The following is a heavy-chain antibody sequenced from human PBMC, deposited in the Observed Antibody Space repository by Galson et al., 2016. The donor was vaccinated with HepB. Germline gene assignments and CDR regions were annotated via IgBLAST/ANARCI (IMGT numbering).Heavy chain of an antibody. CDR1: GFTFDDYT. J-gene: IGHJ6*02. V-gene: IGHV3-43*01. Sequence: SLRLSCAAAGFTFDDYTMHWVRQAPGKGPEWVSLISWDGVMPYYADSVKGRFTISRDNRKNSLYLQMNRWRTEDTSLYYCVRGIKGVVPSPLGEFGLDVWGQGTTVTVSS. D-gene: IGHD3-16*01. CDR3: VRGIKGVVPSPLGEFGLDV. CDR2: ISWDGVMP.